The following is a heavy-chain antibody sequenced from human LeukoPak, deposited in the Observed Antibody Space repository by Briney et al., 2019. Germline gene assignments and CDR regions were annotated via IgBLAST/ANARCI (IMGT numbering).Heavy chain of an antibody. D-gene: IGHD3-3*01. Sequence: GRSLRLSCAASGFTFSSYAMHWVRQAPGKGLEWVAVISYDGSNKYYADSVKGRFTISRDNSKNTLYLQMNSLRAEDTAVYYCARGFLEWLLSYGMDVWGQGTTVTVSS. CDR1: GFTFSSYA. J-gene: IGHJ6*02. V-gene: IGHV3-30-3*01. CDR2: ISYDGSNK. CDR3: ARGFLEWLLSYGMDV.